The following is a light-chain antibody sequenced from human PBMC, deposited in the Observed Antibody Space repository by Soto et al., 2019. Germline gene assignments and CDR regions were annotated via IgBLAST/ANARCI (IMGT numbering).Light chain of an antibody. J-gene: IGKJ1*01. Sequence: EVVMTQSPATLSVSPGERATLSCRASQSIHSHLAWYQQKPGQAPRLLIYDASTRATGIPARFSGSGSGTEFTLTISSLQSEDFVIYYCQQYNNWPKTFGQGTKVDIK. V-gene: IGKV3-15*01. CDR1: QSIHSH. CDR2: DAS. CDR3: QQYNNWPKT.